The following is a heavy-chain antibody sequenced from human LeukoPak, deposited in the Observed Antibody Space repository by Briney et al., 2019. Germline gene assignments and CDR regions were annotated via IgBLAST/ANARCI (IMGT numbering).Heavy chain of an antibody. J-gene: IGHJ2*01. Sequence: SETLSLTCSVSGDSISLSFYYWGWIRQPPGKALEWIGSVYYSGTTSYNPSLKSRVTISVDMSKNQFSLKLSSVTAADTAVYYCARRAYYDILTGYSADDWYFDLWGRGTLVTVSS. CDR3: ARRAYYDILTGYSADDWYFDL. CDR2: VYYSGTT. V-gene: IGHV4-39*01. CDR1: GDSISLSFYY. D-gene: IGHD3-9*01.